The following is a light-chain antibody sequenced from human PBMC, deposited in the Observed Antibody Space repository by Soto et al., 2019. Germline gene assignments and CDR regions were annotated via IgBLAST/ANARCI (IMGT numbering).Light chain of an antibody. CDR2: GAS. CDR3: QQYDLWPPWT. J-gene: IGKJ1*01. Sequence: EIVMRQSPATLSVSPGERATLSCRASQSVSSNLAWYQQKPGQAPRLLIYGASTRATGIPARFSGSGSGTEFTLTISSLQSEDFAVYDCQQYDLWPPWTFGQGTKVEIK. V-gene: IGKV3-15*01. CDR1: QSVSSN.